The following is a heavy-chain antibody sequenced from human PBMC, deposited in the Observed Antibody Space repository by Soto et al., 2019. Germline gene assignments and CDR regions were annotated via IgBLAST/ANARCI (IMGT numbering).Heavy chain of an antibody. CDR2: IKHTGDA. Sequence: SETLSLTCAVSGDSIKTETWWSWLRQLPGTGLEWIGEIKHTGDANANPALRSRVTISVDTSKNQFSLKLSSVTAADTAVYYCARDDTAMVDYYYYGMDVWGQGTTVTVSS. V-gene: IGHV4-4*02. CDR3: ARDDTAMVDYYYYGMDV. J-gene: IGHJ6*02. CDR1: GDSIKTETW. D-gene: IGHD5-18*01.